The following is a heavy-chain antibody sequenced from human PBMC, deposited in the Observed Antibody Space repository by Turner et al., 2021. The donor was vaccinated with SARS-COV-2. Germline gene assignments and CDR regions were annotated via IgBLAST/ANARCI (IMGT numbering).Heavy chain of an antibody. CDR2: IYHSGST. J-gene: IGHJ2*01. D-gene: IGHD7-27*01. Sequence: QVQLQQWGAGLLKPSETLSLTCGVYGGSFSGYYWSWIRQPPGKGLEWIGEIYHSGSTNYNPSLKSRVTISVDTSKNQFSLKLSSVTAADTAVYYCARVWVRWWYFDLWGRGTLVTVSS. CDR1: GGSFSGYY. CDR3: ARVWVRWWYFDL. V-gene: IGHV4-34*01.